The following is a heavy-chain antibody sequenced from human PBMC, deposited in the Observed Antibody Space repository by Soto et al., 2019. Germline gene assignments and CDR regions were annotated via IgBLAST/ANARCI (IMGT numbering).Heavy chain of an antibody. Sequence: SETLSLTCTVSGGSISSGGYYWSWIRQHPGKGLEWIGYIYYSGSTYYNPSLKSRVTISVDTSKNQFSLKLSSVTAADTAVYYCARDLVAGYYGMDVWGQGTTVTVSS. CDR1: GGSISSGGYY. CDR2: IYYSGST. D-gene: IGHD2-15*01. V-gene: IGHV4-31*03. J-gene: IGHJ6*02. CDR3: ARDLVAGYYGMDV.